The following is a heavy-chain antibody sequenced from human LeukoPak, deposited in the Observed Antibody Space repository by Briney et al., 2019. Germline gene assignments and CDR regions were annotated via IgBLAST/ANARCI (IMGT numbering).Heavy chain of an antibody. CDR2: IYSGGST. J-gene: IGHJ6*02. V-gene: IGHV3-53*04. CDR3: ARDVGYYGMDV. Sequence: GGSLRLSCAASGFTFSSYSMNWVRQAPGKGLEWVSVIYSGGSTYYADSVKGRFTISRRNSKNTLYLQMNSLRAEDTAVYYCARDVGYYGMDVWGQGTTVTVSS. CDR1: GFTFSSYS.